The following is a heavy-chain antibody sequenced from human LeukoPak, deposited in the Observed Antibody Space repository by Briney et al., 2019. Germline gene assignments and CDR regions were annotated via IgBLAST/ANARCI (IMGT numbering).Heavy chain of an antibody. V-gene: IGHV1-69*13. CDR3: ARMEGNWFDP. D-gene: IGHD3-3*01. CDR1: GGTFSSYA. CDR2: IIPIFGTA. Sequence: SVKVSCKASGGTFSSYAISWVQQAPGQGLEWMGGIIPIFGTANYAQKFQGRVTITADESTSTAYMELSSLRSGDTAVYYCARMEGNWFDPWGQGTLVTVSS. J-gene: IGHJ5*02.